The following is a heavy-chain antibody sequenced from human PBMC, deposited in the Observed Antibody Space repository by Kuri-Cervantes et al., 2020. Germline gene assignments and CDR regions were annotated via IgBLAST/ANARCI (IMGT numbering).Heavy chain of an antibody. CDR1: GFTVSSNY. CDR2: IYSCGST. J-gene: IGHJ3*02. V-gene: IGHV3-53*05. D-gene: IGHD2-8*02. Sequence: GESLKISCAASGFTVSSNYMSWVRQAPGKGLEWVSVIYSCGSTYYADSVKGRFTISRDNSKNTLYLQMNSLRAEDTAVYYCARGIGYCTGGVCRHVDAFDIWGQGTMVTVSS. CDR3: ARGIGYCTGGVCRHVDAFDI.